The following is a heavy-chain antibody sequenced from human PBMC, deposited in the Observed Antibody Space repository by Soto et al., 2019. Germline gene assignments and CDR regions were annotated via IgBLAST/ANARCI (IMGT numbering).Heavy chain of an antibody. CDR1: GGSISPYY. Sequence: QVQLQESGPGLVKPSETLSLTCTVSGGSISPYYWSWIRQPPGKGLEWIGIIYYSGSTNYKPSLKSRVTISIDTSKNQCSLNLISVTAADTAVYYCAKGGGGIAADYWGQGTLVTVSS. V-gene: IGHV4-59*01. D-gene: IGHD6-13*01. J-gene: IGHJ4*02. CDR2: IYYSGST. CDR3: AKGGGGIAADY.